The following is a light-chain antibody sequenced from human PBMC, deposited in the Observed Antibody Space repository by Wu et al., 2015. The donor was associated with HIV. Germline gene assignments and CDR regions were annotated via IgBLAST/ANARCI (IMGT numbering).Light chain of an antibody. CDR2: GTT. CDR3: QQYNNWPPYT. V-gene: IGKV3-20*01. Sequence: EIVLTQSPGTLSLSPGERATFSCRASQRVSSSYLAWYQQKPGQAPRLLIYGTTGRAAGIPDRFSGSGSGTDFTLTISSVQSEDFALYYCQQYNNWPPYTFGQGTKLEI. J-gene: IGKJ2*01. CDR1: QRVSSSY.